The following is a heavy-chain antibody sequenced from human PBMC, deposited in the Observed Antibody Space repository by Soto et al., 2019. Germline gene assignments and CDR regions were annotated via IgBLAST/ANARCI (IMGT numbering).Heavy chain of an antibody. CDR3: ARDGYSYGNGGREGDYYGMDV. CDR2: IYYSGST. D-gene: IGHD5-18*01. CDR1: GGSISSYY. Sequence: SETLSLTCTVSGGSISSYYWSWIRQPPGKGLEWIGYIYYSGSTNYNPSLKSRVTISVDTSKNQFSLKLSSVTAADTAVYYCARDGYSYGNGGREGDYYGMDVWGQGTTVTVSS. V-gene: IGHV4-59*01. J-gene: IGHJ6*02.